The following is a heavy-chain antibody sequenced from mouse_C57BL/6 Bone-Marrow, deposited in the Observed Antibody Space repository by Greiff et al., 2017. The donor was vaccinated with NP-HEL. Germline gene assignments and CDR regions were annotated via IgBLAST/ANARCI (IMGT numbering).Heavy chain of an antibody. V-gene: IGHV1-81*01. CDR3: ARKSGSAMDY. D-gene: IGHD3-2*02. Sequence: VQLQESGAELARPGASVKLSCKASGYTFTSYGISWVKQRTGQGLEWIGEIYPRSGNTYYNEKFKGKATLTADKSSSTAYMELRSLTSEDSAVYFSARKSGSAMDYWGQRTSVTVSS. J-gene: IGHJ4*01. CDR1: GYTFTSYG. CDR2: IYPRSGNT.